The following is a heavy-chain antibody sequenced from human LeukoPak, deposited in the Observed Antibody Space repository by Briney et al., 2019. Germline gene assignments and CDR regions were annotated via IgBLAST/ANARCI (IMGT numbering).Heavy chain of an antibody. V-gene: IGHV4-38-2*02. Sequence: SETLSLTCTVSGSSIRTYTHWGWIRQPPGKGLEWIGNIYYSGSTYYNASLQSRVTISIDTSKNQFSLRLNSVTAADTAMYFCVKSGGYGLIDYWGQGTLVTVSS. CDR2: IYYSGST. D-gene: IGHD1-26*01. CDR1: GSSIRTYTH. CDR3: VKSGGYGLIDY. J-gene: IGHJ4*02.